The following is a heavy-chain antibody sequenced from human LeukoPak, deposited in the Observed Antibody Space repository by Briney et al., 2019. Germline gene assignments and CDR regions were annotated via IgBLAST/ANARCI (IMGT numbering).Heavy chain of an antibody. V-gene: IGHV1-18*01. CDR3: ARDDGEYYYDSSGYYLPDY. D-gene: IGHD3-22*01. CDR1: GYTFTSYG. J-gene: IGHJ4*02. CDR2: ISAYNGNT. Sequence: ASVEVSCKASGYTFTSYGISWVRQAPGQGLEWMGWISAYNGNTNYAQKLQGRVTMTTDTSTSTAYMELRSLRSDDTAVYYCARDDGEYYYDSSGYYLPDYWGQGTLVTVSS.